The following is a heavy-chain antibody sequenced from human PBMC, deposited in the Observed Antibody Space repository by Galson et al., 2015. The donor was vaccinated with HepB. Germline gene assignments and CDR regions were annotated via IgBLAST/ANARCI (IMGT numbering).Heavy chain of an antibody. CDR1: GYTFTGYF. V-gene: IGHV1-2*02. J-gene: IGHJ4*02. CDR3: ATDVRD. Sequence: SVKVSCKASGYTFTGYFLYWVRQAPGQRLEWMGWINPDSGATDYAQKFQGRVTMTRDTSISTAYMELTRLRSDDTAVYYCATDVRDWGQGTLVTVSS. CDR2: INPDSGAT. D-gene: IGHD2/OR15-2a*01.